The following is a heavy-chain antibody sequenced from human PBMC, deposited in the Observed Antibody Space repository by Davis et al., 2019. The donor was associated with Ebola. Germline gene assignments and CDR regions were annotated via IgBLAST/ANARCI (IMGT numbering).Heavy chain of an antibody. CDR3: AREAGRDGYNQGAFDI. Sequence: GESLKISCAASGFTFSSYWMSWVRQAPGKGLEWVANIKQDGSEKYYVDSVKGRFTISRDNSKNTLYLQMNSLRAEDTAVYYCAREAGRDGYNQGAFDIWGQGTMVTVSS. CDR2: IKQDGSEK. V-gene: IGHV3-7*01. CDR1: GFTFSSYW. J-gene: IGHJ3*02. D-gene: IGHD5-24*01.